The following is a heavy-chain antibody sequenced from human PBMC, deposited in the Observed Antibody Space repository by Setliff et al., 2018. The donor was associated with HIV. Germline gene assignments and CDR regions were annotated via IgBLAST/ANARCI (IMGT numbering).Heavy chain of an antibody. CDR1: GGSFSRDY. D-gene: IGHD2-15*01. V-gene: IGHV4-34*01. CDR2: MHHSGST. J-gene: IGHJ4*01. Sequence: PSETLSLTCAVYGGSFSRDYWTWIRQPPGKGPEWIGTMHHSGSTYYNPSLKSRVAIFIDTSKNQFSLRLSSVTAADTAVYYCARHAAFQYCFDYWGRGTLVTVSS. CDR3: ARHAAFQYCFDY.